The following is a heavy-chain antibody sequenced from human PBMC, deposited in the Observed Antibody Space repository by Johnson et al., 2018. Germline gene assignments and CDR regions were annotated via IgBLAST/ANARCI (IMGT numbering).Heavy chain of an antibody. D-gene: IGHD3-22*01. CDR3: TRGRTSGYSYYYYYMDV. Sequence: QVQLVESGGGVVQPGRSLRLSCAASGFTFTNYGMHWVRQAPGKGLEWVAVIWYDGSNKYYADSVKGRFTFPSDNSKNPLYLQMNSLKTEDTAVYYCTRGRTSGYSYYYYYMDVWGKGTTVTVSS. CDR2: IWYDGSNK. J-gene: IGHJ6*03. V-gene: IGHV3-33*01. CDR1: GFTFTNYG.